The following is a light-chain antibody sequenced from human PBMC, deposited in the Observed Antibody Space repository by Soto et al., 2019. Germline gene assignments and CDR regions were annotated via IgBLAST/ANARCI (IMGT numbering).Light chain of an antibody. Sequence: IQLTQSPSSLSASVGDRVTITCRASQGIRNYLAWYQQKPGKAPNLLIYLASTLQGGVPSRFSGSGSGTDLSLTISSLQPEDVATYYCQYLNSFPLTFGGGTKVDIK. V-gene: IGKV1-9*01. CDR1: QGIRNY. J-gene: IGKJ4*01. CDR2: LAS. CDR3: QYLNSFPLT.